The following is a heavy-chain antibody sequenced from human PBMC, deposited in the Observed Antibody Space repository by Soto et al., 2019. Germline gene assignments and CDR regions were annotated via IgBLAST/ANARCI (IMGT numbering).Heavy chain of an antibody. CDR3: ARGRDYDFWSGYVDYYYYGMDV. J-gene: IGHJ6*02. D-gene: IGHD3-3*01. CDR2: IYYSGST. CDR1: GFTFSSYS. Sequence: PGVSLRLSCVVTGFTFSSYSMNWVRQPPGKGLEWIGYIYYSGSTYYNPSLKSRVTISVDTSKNQFSLKLSSVTAADTAVYYCARGRDYDFWSGYVDYYYYGMDVWGQGTTVTVSS. V-gene: IGHV4-59*06.